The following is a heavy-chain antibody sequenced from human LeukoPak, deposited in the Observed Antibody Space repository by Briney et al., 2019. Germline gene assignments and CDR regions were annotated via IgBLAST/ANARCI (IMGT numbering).Heavy chain of an antibody. D-gene: IGHD2-8*01. V-gene: IGHV3-21*01. CDR3: ASKKSEWYAFDI. CDR1: GFTFSSYS. Sequence: GGSLRLSCAASGFTFSSYSMNWVRQAPGKGLEWVSSISSSSSYIYYADSVKGRFTISRDNAKNSLYLQMNSLRAEDTAVYYCASKKSEWYAFDIWGQGTMVTVSS. CDR2: ISSSSSYI. J-gene: IGHJ3*02.